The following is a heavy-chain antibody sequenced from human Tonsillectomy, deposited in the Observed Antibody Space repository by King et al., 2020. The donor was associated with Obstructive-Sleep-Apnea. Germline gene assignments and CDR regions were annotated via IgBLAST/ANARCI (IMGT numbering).Heavy chain of an antibody. CDR3: ARWGLDTAMVTSFDY. J-gene: IGHJ4*02. V-gene: IGHV1-69*01. CDR2: IIPIFGTA. D-gene: IGHD5-18*01. CDR1: GGTFSSYA. Sequence: QLVQSGAEVKKPGASVKVSCKASGGTFSSYAISWVRQAPGQGLEWRGGIIPIFGTANYAQKFQGRVTITADESTSTAYMELSSLRSEDTAVYYCARWGLDTAMVTSFDYWGQGTLVTVSS.